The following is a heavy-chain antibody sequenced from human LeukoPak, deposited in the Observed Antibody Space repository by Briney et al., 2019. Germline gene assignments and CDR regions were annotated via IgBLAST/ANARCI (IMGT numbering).Heavy chain of an antibody. CDR3: ASELRLAH. CDR1: GFTFSSSW. Sequence: GGSLRLSCAASGFTFSSSWMYWVRHAPGKGLEWVSRIYSDGSSTSYAASVQGRFTISRDNAQNTLYLQMNSLRAEDTAVYYCASELRLAHWGQGILVTVSS. J-gene: IGHJ4*02. V-gene: IGHV3-74*01. CDR2: IYSDGSST. D-gene: IGHD3-16*01.